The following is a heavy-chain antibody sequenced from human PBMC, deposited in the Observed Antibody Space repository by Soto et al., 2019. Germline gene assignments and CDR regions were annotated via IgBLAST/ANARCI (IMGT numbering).Heavy chain of an antibody. V-gene: IGHV4-39*01. Sequence: QLQMQESGPGLVKPSETLSLTCTVSGDSISSRSYYWGWIRQPPGKGLEWIGSVYYSVSTYYNPSLKSRVTISVDTSKNQLSLKLSSVTAADTAVYYCVRGSAPQAWGQGTLVTVSS. CDR1: GDSISSRSYY. CDR3: VRGSAPQA. J-gene: IGHJ5*02. CDR2: VYYSVST.